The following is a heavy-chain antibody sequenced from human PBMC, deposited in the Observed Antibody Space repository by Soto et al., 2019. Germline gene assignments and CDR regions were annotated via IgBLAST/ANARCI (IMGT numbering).Heavy chain of an antibody. Sequence: SETLSLTCAVYGGSFSGYYWSWIRQPPGKGLEWIGEINHSGSTNYNPSLKSRVTISVDTSKNQFSLKLSSVTAADTAVYYCASGGIAARPDYWGQETLVTVSS. J-gene: IGHJ4*02. D-gene: IGHD6-6*01. CDR1: GGSFSGYY. CDR2: INHSGST. CDR3: ASGGIAARPDY. V-gene: IGHV4-34*01.